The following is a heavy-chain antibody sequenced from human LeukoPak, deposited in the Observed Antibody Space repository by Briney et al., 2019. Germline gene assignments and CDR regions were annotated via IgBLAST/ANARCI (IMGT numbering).Heavy chain of an antibody. Sequence: ASVKVSCKASGYTFTGYYMHWVRQAPGQGLEWMGWINPNSGGTNYAQKSQGRVTMTRDTSISTAYMELSRLRSDDTAVYYCALVVPAAIPYYYYGMDVWGQGTTVTVSS. CDR1: GYTFTGYY. J-gene: IGHJ6*02. CDR3: ALVVPAAIPYYYYGMDV. D-gene: IGHD2-2*01. V-gene: IGHV1-2*02. CDR2: INPNSGGT.